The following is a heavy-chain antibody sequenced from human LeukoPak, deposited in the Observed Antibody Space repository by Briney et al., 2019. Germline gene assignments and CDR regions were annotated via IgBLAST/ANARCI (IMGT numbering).Heavy chain of an antibody. Sequence: ASVKVSCKASGYXFTSYGISWVRQAPGQGLEWMGWISAYNGNTNYAQKLQGRVTMITDTSTSTAYMELRSLRSDDTAVYYCARDYYDSSGYYYRYYYYGMDVWGQGTTVTVSS. D-gene: IGHD3-22*01. CDR1: GYXFTSYG. CDR2: ISAYNGNT. V-gene: IGHV1-18*01. CDR3: ARDYYDSSGYYYRYYYYGMDV. J-gene: IGHJ6*02.